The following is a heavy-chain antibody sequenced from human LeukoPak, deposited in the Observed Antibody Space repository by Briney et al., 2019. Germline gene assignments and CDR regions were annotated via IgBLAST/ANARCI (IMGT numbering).Heavy chain of an antibody. CDR3: ARNTAMLDY. CDR2: TYYRSKWYN. D-gene: IGHD5-18*01. Sequence: SQTLSLTCAISGDSVSSKSAAWNWIRQSPSRGLEWLGRTYYRSKWYNDYSVSMKGRITVNPDTSNNQFSLHLNSVTPEDTAIYYCARNTAMLDYWGQGTLVTVSS. CDR1: GDSVSSKSAA. V-gene: IGHV6-1*01. J-gene: IGHJ4*02.